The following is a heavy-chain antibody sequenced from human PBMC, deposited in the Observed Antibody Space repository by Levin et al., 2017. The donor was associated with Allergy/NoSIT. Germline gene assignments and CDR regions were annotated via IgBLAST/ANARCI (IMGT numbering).Heavy chain of an antibody. V-gene: IGHV3-7*04. CDR1: GFTFSSYW. J-gene: IGHJ4*02. CDR3: ARVPVGANPDS. D-gene: IGHD1-26*01. Sequence: GGSLRLSCAASGFTFSSYWMSWVRQAPGKGLEWVANIKQDGSGKYYVDSVKGRFTISRDNAKNSLYLHMNSLRAEDTAVYYCARVPVGANPDSWGQGTLVTVSS. CDR2: IKQDGSGK.